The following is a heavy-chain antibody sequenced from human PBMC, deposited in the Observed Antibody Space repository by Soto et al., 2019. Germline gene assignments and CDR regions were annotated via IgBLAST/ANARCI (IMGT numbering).Heavy chain of an antibody. D-gene: IGHD3-9*01. CDR3: ARHPYDILTGYYGGWFDP. V-gene: IGHV5-51*01. CDR2: IYPGDSDT. J-gene: IGHJ5*02. Sequence: GESLKISCKGSGYSFTSYWIGWVRQMPGKGLEWMGIIYPGDSDTRYSPSFQGQVTISADKSISTAYLQWSSLKASDTAMYYGARHPYDILTGYYGGWFDPWGQGTLVTVSP. CDR1: GYSFTSYW.